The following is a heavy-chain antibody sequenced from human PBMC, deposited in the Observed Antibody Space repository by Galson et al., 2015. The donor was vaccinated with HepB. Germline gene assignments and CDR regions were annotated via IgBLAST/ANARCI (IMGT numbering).Heavy chain of an antibody. J-gene: IGHJ5*02. V-gene: IGHV1-2*04. CDR2: INPNSGGT. Sequence: SVKVSCKASGYTFTGYYMHWVRQAPGQGLEWMGWINPNSGGTNYAQKFQGWVTMTRDTSISTAYMELSRLRSDDTAVYYCARDLKGEIRYFDWPPGGFDPWGQGTLVTVSS. CDR1: GYTFTGYY. CDR3: ARDLKGEIRYFDWPPGGFDP. D-gene: IGHD3-9*01.